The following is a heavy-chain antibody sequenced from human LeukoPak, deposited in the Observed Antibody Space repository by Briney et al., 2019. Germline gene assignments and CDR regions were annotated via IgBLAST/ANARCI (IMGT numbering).Heavy chain of an antibody. D-gene: IGHD3-22*01. V-gene: IGHV4-39*01. CDR3: ARGYDY. CDR1: GGSIIGSTSY. J-gene: IGHJ4*02. Sequence: PSETLSLTCTVSGGSIIGSTSYWGWLRQAPGKGLDWIGIINYSGSTYYNPSLRSRVTISVDTSKNQFSLKLNSVTASDTAVYYCARGYDYWGQGTLVTVSS. CDR2: INYSGST.